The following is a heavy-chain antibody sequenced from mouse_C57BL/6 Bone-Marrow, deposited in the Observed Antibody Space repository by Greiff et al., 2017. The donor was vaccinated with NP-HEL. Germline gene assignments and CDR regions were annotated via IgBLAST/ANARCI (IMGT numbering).Heavy chain of an antibody. J-gene: IGHJ1*03. Sequence: EVMLVESEGGLVQPGSSMKLSCTASGFTFSDYYMAWVRQVPAKGLEWVANINYDGSSTYYLDSLTSRFIISRDNAKNILYRQMSSLKSEDTATYYCARRPGSSYYWYFDVWGTGTTVTVSS. CDR3: ARRPGSSYYWYFDV. D-gene: IGHD1-1*01. CDR1: GFTFSDYY. V-gene: IGHV5-16*01. CDR2: INYDGSST.